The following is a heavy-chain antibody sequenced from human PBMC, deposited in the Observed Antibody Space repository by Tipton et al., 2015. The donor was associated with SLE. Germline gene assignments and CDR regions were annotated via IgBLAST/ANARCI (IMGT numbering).Heavy chain of an antibody. J-gene: IGHJ4*02. CDR1: GGSITRITSY. Sequence: TLSLTRTVSGGSITRITSYWGWIRQPPGKGLEWIGSIDDSGRTMYSPSLKSRVTMSVDTSNNQFSLKLTSVTAADTAVYYCARDHRVNFDWILLDYWGQGALVTVSS. CDR2: IDDSGRT. V-gene: IGHV4-39*07. CDR3: ARDHRVNFDWILLDY. D-gene: IGHD3-9*01.